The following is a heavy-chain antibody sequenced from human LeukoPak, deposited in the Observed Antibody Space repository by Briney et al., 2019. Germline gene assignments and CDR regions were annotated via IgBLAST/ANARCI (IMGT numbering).Heavy chain of an antibody. CDR1: GGSINSGSYY. V-gene: IGHV4-31*03. D-gene: IGHD1-7*01. Sequence: SETLSLTCTVSGGSINSGSYYGRWIRQYPGRGLEWSEYIYYSGSTYYNPSLKSRLSISVDTSKNQFSLKLRSVTAADTAVYYCARMVHWNYADYWGQGTLVTVSA. CDR3: ARMVHWNYADY. CDR2: IYYSGST. J-gene: IGHJ4*02.